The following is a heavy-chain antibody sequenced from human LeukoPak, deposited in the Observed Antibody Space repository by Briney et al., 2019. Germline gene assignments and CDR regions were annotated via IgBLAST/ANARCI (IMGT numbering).Heavy chain of an antibody. J-gene: IGHJ4*02. CDR3: ARPYTSGYSSGWYYFDY. V-gene: IGHV3-30-3*01. CDR2: ISYDGSNK. CDR1: GFTFSSYA. D-gene: IGHD6-19*01. Sequence: GGSLRLSCAASGFTFSSYAMHWVRQAPGKGLEWVAVISYDGSNKYYADSVKGRFTISRDNSKNTLYLQVNSLRAEDTAVYYCARPYTSGYSSGWYYFDYWGQGTLVTVSS.